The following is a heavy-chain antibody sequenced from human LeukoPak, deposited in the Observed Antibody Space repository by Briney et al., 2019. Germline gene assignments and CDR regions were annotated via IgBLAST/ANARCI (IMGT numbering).Heavy chain of an antibody. CDR2: IYPGDSDT. V-gene: IGHV5-51*01. CDR1: AYSFTTYW. Sequence: GESLKISCKGSAYSFTTYWIAWVRQMPGKGLEWMGIIYPGDSDTRYNPSFQGQVTISADKSISTAYLQWSSLKASDTAMYYCARSIAARNFDDSGPGTLVTVSS. D-gene: IGHD6-6*01. CDR3: ARSIAARNFDD. J-gene: IGHJ4*02.